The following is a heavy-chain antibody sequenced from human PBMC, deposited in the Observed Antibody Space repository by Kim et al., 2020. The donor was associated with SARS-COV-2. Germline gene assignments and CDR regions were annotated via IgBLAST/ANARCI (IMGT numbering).Heavy chain of an antibody. Sequence: SYNPSLKSRVTISVDTSKNQFSLKLRSVTAADTAVYYCARELRSVVTLDYWGQGTLVTVSS. CDR3: ARELRSVVTLDY. D-gene: IGHD2-15*01. J-gene: IGHJ4*02. V-gene: IGHV4-31*02.